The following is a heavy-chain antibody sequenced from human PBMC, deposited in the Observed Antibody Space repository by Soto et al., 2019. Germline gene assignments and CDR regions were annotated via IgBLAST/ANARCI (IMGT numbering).Heavy chain of an antibody. Sequence: PSETLSLTCAVYGGSFSGYYWSWIRQPPGKGLEWIGEINHSGSTNYNPSLKSRVTISVDTSKNQFSLKLSSVTAADTAVYYCARGEIAAAGLDIRYAFDIWGQGTMVTVSS. J-gene: IGHJ3*02. CDR1: GGSFSGYY. V-gene: IGHV4-34*01. CDR3: ARGEIAAAGLDIRYAFDI. D-gene: IGHD6-13*01. CDR2: INHSGST.